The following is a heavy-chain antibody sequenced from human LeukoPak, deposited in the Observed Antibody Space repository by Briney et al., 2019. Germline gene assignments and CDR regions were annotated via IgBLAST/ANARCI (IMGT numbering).Heavy chain of an antibody. CDR3: ARGQPYSKPKNWFAP. J-gene: IGHJ5*02. D-gene: IGHD4-11*01. CDR1: DVSGGSTSMNNFH. V-gene: IGHV4-4*07. CDR2: IYASGST. Sequence: SETLSLTCTVSDVSGGSTSMNNFHWSWIRQPAGKGLEWIGRIYASGSTNYNPSLKSRVTVSIDTSKNQFSLRLISVTAADTAVYYCARGQPYSKPKNWFAPWGQGILVTVSS.